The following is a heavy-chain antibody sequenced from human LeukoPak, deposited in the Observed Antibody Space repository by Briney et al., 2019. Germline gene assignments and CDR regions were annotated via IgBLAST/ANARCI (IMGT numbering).Heavy chain of an antibody. CDR3: ATSGNSWYIDY. Sequence: GASVKVSFKTSGYTFTVYRLHWVRQIPGQGLEWMAWITPKNRGTNYAEKFQGRLTLTRDMSISTTYMELSSHRSDDTAVYYCATSGNSWYIDYWGQGTPVTVSS. CDR1: GYTFTVYR. V-gene: IGHV1-2*02. D-gene: IGHD6-13*01. CDR2: ITPKNRGT. J-gene: IGHJ4*02.